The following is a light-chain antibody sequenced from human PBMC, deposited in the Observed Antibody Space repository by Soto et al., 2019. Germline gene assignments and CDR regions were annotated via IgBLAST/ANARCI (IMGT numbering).Light chain of an antibody. J-gene: IGKJ4*01. CDR1: QSISLY. Sequence: EIQMTQSPSSLSASVGDRVNITCRASQSISLYVSWYQQKAGQAPELLIYAASLLQGGVPPRFSGSGSGTDFTLTISGLQRADFATYFCQQSYTTPLTFGGGTKVEI. CDR2: AAS. V-gene: IGKV1-39*01. CDR3: QQSYTTPLT.